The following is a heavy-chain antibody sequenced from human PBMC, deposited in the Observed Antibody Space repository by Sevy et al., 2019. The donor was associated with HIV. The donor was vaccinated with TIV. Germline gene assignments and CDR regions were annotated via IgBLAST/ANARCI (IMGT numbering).Heavy chain of an antibody. V-gene: IGHV3-30*18. D-gene: IGHD4-17*01. CDR3: AKEYGDFEGFDY. CDR1: GFSFSTLG. J-gene: IGHJ4*02. CDR2: LSHDGSHK. Sequence: GESLKISCAASGFSFSTLGMHWVRQAPGKGLEWVAVLSHDGSHKFYADSVKGRFTISRDNSKNTLYLQMNSLRAEDSAVYYCAKEYGDFEGFDYWGQGTLVTVSS.